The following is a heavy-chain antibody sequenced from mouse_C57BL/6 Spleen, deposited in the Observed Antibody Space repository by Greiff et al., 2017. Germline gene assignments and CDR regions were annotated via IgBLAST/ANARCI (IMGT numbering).Heavy chain of an antibody. J-gene: IGHJ4*01. CDR3: ARVRGIYYYAMDY. CDR2: ISYDGSN. Sequence: EVQLQESGPGLVKPSQSLSLTCSVTGYSITSGYYWNWIRQFPGNKLEWMGYISYDGSNNYNPSLKNRISITRDTSKNQFFLKLNSVTTEDTATYYCARVRGIYYYAMDYWGQGTSVTVSS. V-gene: IGHV3-6*01. D-gene: IGHD1-3*01. CDR1: GYSITSGYY.